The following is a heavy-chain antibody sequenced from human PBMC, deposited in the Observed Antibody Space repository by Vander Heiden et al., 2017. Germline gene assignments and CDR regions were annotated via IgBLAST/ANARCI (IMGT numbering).Heavy chain of an antibody. Sequence: QVQLVQSGAEVTKLGSSVRVSCQACVGTFSSYAISWVRQAPGQGLECMGGIIPIFGTANYAQKFQGRVTITADESTSTAYMGLGSLRSEDTAVYSCARESSSPGFDPWGQGTLVTVSS. CDR3: ARESSSPGFDP. CDR1: VGTFSSYA. J-gene: IGHJ5*02. CDR2: IIPIFGTA. D-gene: IGHD6-13*01. V-gene: IGHV1-69*01.